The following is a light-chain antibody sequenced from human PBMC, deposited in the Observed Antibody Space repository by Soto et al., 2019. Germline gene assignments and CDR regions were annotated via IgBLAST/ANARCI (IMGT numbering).Light chain of an antibody. V-gene: IGKV4-1*01. CDR1: QSVLYTSNNKNY. CDR3: QQYYTTPRT. J-gene: IGKJ1*01. Sequence: DIVMTQSPDSLAVSLGERATINCKSSQSVLYTSNNKNYLAWYQQKPGQPPKVLIYWASTRESGVPDRFSGSGSGKYFTHTISSLQAEDVAVYYCQQYYTTPRTFGQGTKVEIK. CDR2: WAS.